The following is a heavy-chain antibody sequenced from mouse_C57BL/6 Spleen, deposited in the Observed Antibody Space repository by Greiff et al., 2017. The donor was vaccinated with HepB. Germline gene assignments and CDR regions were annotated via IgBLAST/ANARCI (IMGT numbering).Heavy chain of an antibody. Sequence: EVKLVESGGDLVKPGGSLKLSCAASGFTFSSYGMSWVRQTPDKRLEWVATISSGGSYTYYPDSVKGRFTISRDNAKNTLYLQMSSLKSEDTAMYYCARRTGTYFDYWGQGTTLTVSS. CDR1: GFTFSSYG. CDR3: ARRTGTYFDY. J-gene: IGHJ2*01. D-gene: IGHD4-1*01. V-gene: IGHV5-6*02. CDR2: ISSGGSYT.